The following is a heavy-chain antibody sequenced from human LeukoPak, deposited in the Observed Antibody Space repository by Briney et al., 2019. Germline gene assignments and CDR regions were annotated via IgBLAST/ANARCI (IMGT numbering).Heavy chain of an antibody. J-gene: IGHJ5*02. V-gene: IGHV4-39*07. CDR2: INHSGST. D-gene: IGHD6-19*01. Sequence: SATLSLTCSVSGGSISSSSYYWSWIRQPPGKGLEWIGEINHSGSTNYNPSLKSRVTISVDTSKDQFSLKLSSVTAADTAVYYCARTRLMAVAAAPWFDPWGQGTLVTVSS. CDR3: ARTRLMAVAAAPWFDP. CDR1: GGSISSSSYY.